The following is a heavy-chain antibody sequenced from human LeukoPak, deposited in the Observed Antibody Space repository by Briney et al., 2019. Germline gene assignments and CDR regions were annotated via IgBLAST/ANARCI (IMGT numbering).Heavy chain of an antibody. CDR2: IYYSGST. Sequence: AETLSLTCTVSGLSISIYHWSWVRQPPGKGLEWIGYIYYSGSTNYNPSIKSRVTIAVDTTENQSALTLSSVAAADTAVYYCASRSYWGQGTLVTVSS. J-gene: IGHJ4*02. CDR1: GLSISIYH. V-gene: IGHV4-59*01. CDR3: ASRSY.